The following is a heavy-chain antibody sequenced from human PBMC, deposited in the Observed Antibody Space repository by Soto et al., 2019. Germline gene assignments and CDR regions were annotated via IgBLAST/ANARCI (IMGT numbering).Heavy chain of an antibody. J-gene: IGHJ4*02. D-gene: IGHD1-7*01. CDR2: ISGST. Sequence: EVQLLESGGGLVQPGGSLRLSCAASGFTFSTYVMSWVRQAPGKGLEWVSTISGSTYYADSVKGRFTISRDNSKNTLYLQMNTRRAEDTAVYHCAKRPMFGTTRLFYFDSWGQGSLVTVSS. CDR1: GFTFSTYV. CDR3: AKRPMFGTTRLFYFDS. V-gene: IGHV3-23*01.